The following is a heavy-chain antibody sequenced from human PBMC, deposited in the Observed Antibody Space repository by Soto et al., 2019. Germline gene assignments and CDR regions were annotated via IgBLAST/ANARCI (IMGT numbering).Heavy chain of an antibody. D-gene: IGHD5-18*01. CDR2: ISGSSTTI. V-gene: IGHV3-48*01. CDR3: ARESDGKDY. J-gene: IGHJ4*02. Sequence: EVQLVESGGGLVQPGGSLRLSCAASGFTFSSYGMNWVRQAPGKGLEWVSYISGSSTTIHYAESMRGRFTISRDNAKNSLYLQMSSLRVEDTAVYYCARESDGKDYWGQGTLVTVSS. CDR1: GFTFSSYG.